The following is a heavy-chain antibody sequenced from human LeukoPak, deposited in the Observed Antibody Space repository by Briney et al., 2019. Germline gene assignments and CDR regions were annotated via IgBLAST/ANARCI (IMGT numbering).Heavy chain of an antibody. CDR1: GFTFSIYW. J-gene: IGHJ4*02. V-gene: IGHV3-23*01. CDR3: AKSGYNRFDY. Sequence: GGSLRLSCAASGFTFSIYWMSWVRQAPGKGLEWVSTISGSGGSTYYADSVKGRFTISRDNSKSTLYLQINSLRAEDTAVYYCAKSGYNRFDYWGQGTLVTVSS. CDR2: ISGSGGST. D-gene: IGHD5-24*01.